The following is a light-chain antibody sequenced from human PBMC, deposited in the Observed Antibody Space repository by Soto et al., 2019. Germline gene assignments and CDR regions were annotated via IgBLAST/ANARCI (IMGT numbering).Light chain of an antibody. Sequence: DIQMTQSPSSLSASVGDRVTITCRASQSITNYLNWYQQKPGKAPKLLIYAASSLQGGVPSRFSGSGSGTDFTLTITSLQPEDFATYYCQQSYHFPLTFGGGTKVDIK. V-gene: IGKV1-39*01. CDR3: QQSYHFPLT. CDR2: AAS. CDR1: QSITNY. J-gene: IGKJ4*01.